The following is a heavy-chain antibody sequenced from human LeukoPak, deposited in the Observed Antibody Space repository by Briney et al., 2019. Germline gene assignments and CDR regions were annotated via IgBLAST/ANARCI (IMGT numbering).Heavy chain of an antibody. J-gene: IGHJ3*02. CDR1: GYSFSNYW. V-gene: IGHV5-51*01. D-gene: IGHD2/OR15-2a*01. CDR2: IYPVYSDT. CDR3: ARRTTTWAFDI. Sequence: GESLKISCKGSGYSFSNYWIGWVRQMPGKGLDWMGIIYPVYSDTRYSPSFQGQVTISADKSISTAYLQWSSLKASDTAMYYCARRTTTWAFDIWGQGTMVTVSS.